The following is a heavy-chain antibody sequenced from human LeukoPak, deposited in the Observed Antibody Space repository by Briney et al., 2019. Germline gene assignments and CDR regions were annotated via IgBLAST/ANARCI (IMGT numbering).Heavy chain of an antibody. V-gene: IGHV5-51*01. CDR2: IYPGDSDT. CDR1: GYSFTTYW. Sequence: HGESLKISCQGSGYSFTTYWIDWVRQMPGKGLEWMGIIYPGDSDTRYSPSFQGQVTISADKSISTAYLQWSSLKASDTAMYYCARSEMATVLSQDYWGQGTLVTVSS. CDR3: ARSEMATVLSQDY. D-gene: IGHD5-24*01. J-gene: IGHJ4*02.